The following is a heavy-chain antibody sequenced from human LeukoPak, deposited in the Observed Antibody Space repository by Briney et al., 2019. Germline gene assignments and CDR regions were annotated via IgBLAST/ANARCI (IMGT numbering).Heavy chain of an antibody. CDR1: GGTFSSYA. Sequence: SVKVSCKASGGTFSSYAISWVGQAPGQGLEWMGGIIPIFGTANYAQKFQGRVTITADESTSTAYMELSSLGSEDTAVYYCARAYGSGSYHYFDYWGQGTLVTVSS. CDR2: IIPIFGTA. V-gene: IGHV1-69*13. D-gene: IGHD3-10*01. J-gene: IGHJ4*02. CDR3: ARAYGSGSYHYFDY.